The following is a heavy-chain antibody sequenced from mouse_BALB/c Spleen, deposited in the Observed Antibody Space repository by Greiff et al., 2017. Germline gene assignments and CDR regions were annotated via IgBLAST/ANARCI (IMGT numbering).Heavy chain of an antibody. D-gene: IGHD1-3*01. J-gene: IGHJ4*01. V-gene: IGHV5-12-2*01. CDR1: GFTFSSYT. Sequence: EVKVVESGGGLVQPGGSLKLSCAASGFTFSSYTMSWVRQTPEKRLEWVAYISNGGGSTYYPDTVKGRFTISRDNAKNTLYLQMSSLKSEDTAMYYCARHEVISHYYAMDYWGQGTAVTVSS. CDR3: ARHEVISHYYAMDY. CDR2: ISNGGGST.